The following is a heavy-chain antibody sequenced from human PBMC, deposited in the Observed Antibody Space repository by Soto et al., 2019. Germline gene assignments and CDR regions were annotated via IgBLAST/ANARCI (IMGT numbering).Heavy chain of an antibody. D-gene: IGHD3-10*01. CDR2: IYHSGST. J-gene: IGHJ6*02. CDR1: GGSISSGGYS. CDR3: ARGKMVRGVIISHGMDV. V-gene: IGHV4-30-2*01. Sequence: SETLSLTCAVSGGSISSGGYSWSWIRQPPGKGLEWIGYIYHSGSTYYNPSLKSRVTISVDRSKNQFSLKLSSVTAADTAVYYCARGKMVRGVIISHGMDVWGQGTTVTVSS.